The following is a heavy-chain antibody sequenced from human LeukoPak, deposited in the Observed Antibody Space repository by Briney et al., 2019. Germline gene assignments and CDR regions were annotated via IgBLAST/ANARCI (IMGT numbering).Heavy chain of an antibody. CDR1: GYTFNTYG. J-gene: IGHJ4*02. D-gene: IGHD3-3*01. CDR3: VREIPREDFWSGPVRDY. V-gene: IGHV1-18*01. CDR2: ISGYNGKT. Sequence: RWASVKVSCKASGYTFNTYGITWVRQAPGQGLEWMGWISGYNGKTKYAQKLQDRVTMTTDTSTTTAYMELRSLRSDDTAVYYCVREIPREDFWSGPVRDYWGQGTLVTVSS.